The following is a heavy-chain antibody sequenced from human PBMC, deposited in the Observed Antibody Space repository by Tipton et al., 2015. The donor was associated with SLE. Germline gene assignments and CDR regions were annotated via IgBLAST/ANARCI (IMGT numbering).Heavy chain of an antibody. J-gene: IGHJ4*02. D-gene: IGHD6-13*01. Sequence: GLVKPSETLSLTCTVSGDSISDNYWSWIRQPPGKGLEWVGNIYSTGSTNYNPSLKSRVTMSVDTSKNKFSLKLSSVTAADTAVYYCARGNIAAAGTVYFDYWGQGTLVTVSS. CDR3: ARGNIAAAGTVYFDY. CDR1: GDSISDNY. CDR2: IYSTGST. V-gene: IGHV4-59*12.